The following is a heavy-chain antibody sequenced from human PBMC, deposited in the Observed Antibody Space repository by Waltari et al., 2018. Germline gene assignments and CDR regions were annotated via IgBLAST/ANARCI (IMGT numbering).Heavy chain of an antibody. V-gene: IGHV3-23*01. J-gene: IGHJ2*01. CDR3: AKGLGMRDWYFDI. CDR1: GLTFQNYA. Sequence: EVRVLESGGGLVQPGGSLRLSCAASGLTFQNYAMAWGRQAPGKGLECVAVITGGGTNTYYADSVKGRFTVSRDNSKNTLDLQMNNLRLEDTAVYFCAKGLGMRDWYFDIWGRGTLLTVSS. D-gene: IGHD7-27*01. CDR2: ITGGGTNT.